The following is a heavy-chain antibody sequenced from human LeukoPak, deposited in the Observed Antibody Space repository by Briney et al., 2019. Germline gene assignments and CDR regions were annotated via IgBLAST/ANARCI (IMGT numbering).Heavy chain of an antibody. Sequence: ASVKVSCKASGYTFTGYYMHWVRQAPGQGLEWMGIINPSGGSTSYAQKFQGRVTMTRDTSTSTVYMELSSLRSEDTAVYYCARDGGRSGWYSVFPDYWGQGTLVTVSS. J-gene: IGHJ4*02. CDR3: ARDGGRSGWYSVFPDY. CDR2: INPSGGST. V-gene: IGHV1-46*01. CDR1: GYTFTGYY. D-gene: IGHD6-19*01.